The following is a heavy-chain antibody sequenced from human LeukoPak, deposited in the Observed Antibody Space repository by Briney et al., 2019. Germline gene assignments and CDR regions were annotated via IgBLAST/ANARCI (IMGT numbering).Heavy chain of an antibody. CDR3: ARVRAAAGTRLDY. D-gene: IGHD6-13*01. CDR2: IIPIFGTA. CDR1: GGTFSSYA. V-gene: IGHV1-69*05. J-gene: IGHJ4*02. Sequence: SVKVSCKASGGTFSSYAISWVRQAPGQGLEWMGRIIPIFGTANYAQKFQGRVTITTDESTSTAYMELSSLRSEDTAVYYCARVRAAAGTRLDYWGQGTLVTVSS.